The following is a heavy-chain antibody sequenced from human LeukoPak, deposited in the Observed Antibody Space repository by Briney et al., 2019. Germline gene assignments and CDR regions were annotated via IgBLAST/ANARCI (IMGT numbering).Heavy chain of an antibody. CDR1: GYTFTSYG. CDR2: ISAHNGNT. D-gene: IGHD3-22*01. CDR3: AREYYDSSALGGAFDI. J-gene: IGHJ3*02. Sequence: ASVKVSCKASGYTFTSYGISWVRQAPGQGLEWMGWISAHNGNTNYAQKLQGRVTMTTDTSTSTAYMELRSLRSDDTAVYYCAREYYDSSALGGAFDIWGQGTMVTVSS. V-gene: IGHV1-18*01.